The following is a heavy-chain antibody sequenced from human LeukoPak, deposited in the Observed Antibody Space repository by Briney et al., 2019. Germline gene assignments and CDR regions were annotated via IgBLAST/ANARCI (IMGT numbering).Heavy chain of an antibody. Sequence: ASVKVSCKVSGYTLTELSMHWVRQAPGKGLEWMGVFDPEDGETIYAQKFQGRVTMTEDTSTDTAYMELSSLRSGDTAVYYCATDVFSSSWYNWFDPWGQGTLVTVSS. CDR2: FDPEDGET. V-gene: IGHV1-24*01. D-gene: IGHD6-13*01. J-gene: IGHJ5*02. CDR3: ATDVFSSSWYNWFDP. CDR1: GYTLTELS.